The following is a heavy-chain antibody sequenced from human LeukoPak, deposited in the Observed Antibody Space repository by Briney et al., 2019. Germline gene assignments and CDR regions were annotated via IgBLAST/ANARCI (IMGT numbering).Heavy chain of an antibody. Sequence: SETLSLTCTVSGGSISSSTSGWGWYWGWIRQPPGKGLEWIGSIYYSGSTYYNPSLKGRVTISVDTPKNQFSMNLNSVTAADTAVYYCARGYSYGSGSYPIFDYWGQGTLVTVSS. J-gene: IGHJ4*02. CDR3: ARGYSYGSGSYPIFDY. CDR1: GGSISSSTSGWGWY. CDR2: IYYSGST. V-gene: IGHV4-39*07. D-gene: IGHD3-10*01.